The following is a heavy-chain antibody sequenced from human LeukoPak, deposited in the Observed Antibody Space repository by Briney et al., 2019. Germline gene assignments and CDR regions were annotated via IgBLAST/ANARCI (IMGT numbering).Heavy chain of an antibody. Sequence: GASVKVSCKASGYTFTGYYMHWVRQAPGQGLEWMGRINPNSGGTNYAQKCQGRVTMTRDTSISTAYMELSRLRSDDTAVYYCARGAHGDVVVSGGNWFDPWGQGTLVTVSS. J-gene: IGHJ5*02. D-gene: IGHD2-21*01. CDR2: INPNSGGT. CDR1: GYTFTGYY. V-gene: IGHV1-2*06. CDR3: ARGAHGDVVVSGGNWFDP.